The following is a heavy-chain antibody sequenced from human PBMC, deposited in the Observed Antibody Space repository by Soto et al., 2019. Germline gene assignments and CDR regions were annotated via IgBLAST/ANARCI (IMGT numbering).Heavy chain of an antibody. CDR3: ARSVVVVAAPFDY. D-gene: IGHD2-15*01. Sequence: EVQLVESGGGLVKPGGSMRLSCAASGFTFSSYSMNWVRQAPGKGLEWVSSISSSSSYIYYADSVKGRFTISRDNAKNSLYLQMNSLRAEDTAVYYCARSVVVVAAPFDYWGQGTLVTVSS. CDR2: ISSSSSYI. CDR1: GFTFSSYS. J-gene: IGHJ4*02. V-gene: IGHV3-21*01.